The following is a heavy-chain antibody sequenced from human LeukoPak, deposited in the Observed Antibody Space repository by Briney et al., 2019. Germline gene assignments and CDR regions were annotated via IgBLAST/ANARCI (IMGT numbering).Heavy chain of an antibody. CDR1: GFTFSSYG. CDR2: ISYDGSNK. CDR3: AKDSRDTAITYYYYYYMDV. Sequence: GGSLRLSCAASGFTFSSYGMHWVRQAPGKGLEWVAVISYDGSNKYYADSVKGRFTISRDNSKNTLYLQMNSLRAEDTAVYYCAKDSRDTAITYYYYYYMDVWGKGTTVTVSS. J-gene: IGHJ6*03. V-gene: IGHV3-33*05. D-gene: IGHD5-18*01.